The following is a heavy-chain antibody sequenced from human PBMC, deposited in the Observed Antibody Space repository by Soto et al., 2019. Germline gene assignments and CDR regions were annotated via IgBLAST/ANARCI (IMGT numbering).Heavy chain of an antibody. CDR2: MTSDGRTI. CDR1: GFTFGDYW. Sequence: PGGSLRLSCAASGFTFGDYWMHWVRQAPGKGPEWVSRMTSDGRTIQYADSVKGRFTASRDNAKSTLYLQMNSLRAEDTAVYYCATAEVDYWGPGTLVRVSS. V-gene: IGHV3-74*01. CDR3: ATAEVDY. J-gene: IGHJ4*02.